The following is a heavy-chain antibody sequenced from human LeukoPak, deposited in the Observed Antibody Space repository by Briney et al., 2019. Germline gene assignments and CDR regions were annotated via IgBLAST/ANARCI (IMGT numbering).Heavy chain of an antibody. Sequence: GGSLRLSCAASGFTFSSYAMHWVRQAPGKGLEWVAVISYDGSNKYYADSVKRRFTISRDNSKNTLYLQMNSLRAEDTAVYYCAGSSSGDYYFDYWGQGTLVTVSS. J-gene: IGHJ4*02. CDR1: GFTFSSYA. V-gene: IGHV3-30*01. CDR3: AGSSSGDYYFDY. D-gene: IGHD6-6*01. CDR2: ISYDGSNK.